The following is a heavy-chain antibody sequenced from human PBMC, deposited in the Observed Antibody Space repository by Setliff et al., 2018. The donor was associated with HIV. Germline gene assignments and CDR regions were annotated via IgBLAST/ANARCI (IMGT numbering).Heavy chain of an antibody. D-gene: IGHD3-10*01. CDR2: IYYVGWS. V-gene: IGHV4-4*07. J-gene: IGHJ5*02. CDR3: ARSIHGGGSEPFDT. Sequence: SETLSLTCSVSGASLQSYYWSWIRQPAGKGQQCIGRIYYVGWSKYNPSLEDRVTISVDTSNNQFSLSLRSVTAADTAIYYCARSIHGGGSEPFDTWGQGILVTVSS. CDR1: GASLQSYY.